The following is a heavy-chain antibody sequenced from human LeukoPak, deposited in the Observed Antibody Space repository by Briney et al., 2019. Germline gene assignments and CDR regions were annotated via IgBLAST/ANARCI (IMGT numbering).Heavy chain of an antibody. CDR1: GGSISSGSYY. Sequence: SETLSLTCTVSGGSISSGSYYWSWIRQPAGKGLEWIGRIYTSGSTNYNPSLKSRVTISVDTSKNQFSRKLSSVTAADTAVYYCARDRSMIVTNWGQGTLVTVSS. CDR2: IYTSGST. J-gene: IGHJ4*02. V-gene: IGHV4-61*02. D-gene: IGHD3-22*01. CDR3: ARDRSMIVTN.